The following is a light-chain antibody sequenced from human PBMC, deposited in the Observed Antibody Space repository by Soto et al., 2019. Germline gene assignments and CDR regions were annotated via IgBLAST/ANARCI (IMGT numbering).Light chain of an antibody. CDR1: SSNIGAGYD. CDR2: GNS. V-gene: IGLV1-40*01. CDR3: RSYDRSLSGWV. Sequence: QSVLTQPPSVSGAPGQRVTISCTGSSSNIGAGYDVHWYQQLPGTAPKLLISGNSNRPSGVPVRFSVSKSGTSASLAITGLQAEDGAYYYCRSYDRSLSGWVFGGGTKLTV. J-gene: IGLJ3*02.